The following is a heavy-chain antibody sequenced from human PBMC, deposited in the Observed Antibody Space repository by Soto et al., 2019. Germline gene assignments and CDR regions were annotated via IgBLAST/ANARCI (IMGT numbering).Heavy chain of an antibody. CDR1: GFTFSSYA. D-gene: IGHD3-10*01. CDR2: ISYDGSNK. J-gene: IGHJ6*02. CDR3: AMGLWLGERTGIYYYYGMDV. Sequence: GGSLRLSCAASGFTFSSYAMHWVRQAPGKGLEWVAVISYDGSNKYYADSVKGRFTISRDISKNTLYLQMDTLRAEDSAVYYCAMGLWLGERTGIYYYYGMDVWGQGTTVTVSS. V-gene: IGHV3-30-3*01.